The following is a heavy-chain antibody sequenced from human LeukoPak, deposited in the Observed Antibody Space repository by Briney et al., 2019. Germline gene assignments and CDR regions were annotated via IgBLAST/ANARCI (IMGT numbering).Heavy chain of an antibody. CDR3: ARGPSGYHTT. D-gene: IGHD5-12*01. J-gene: IGHJ4*02. V-gene: IGHV3-66*01. Sequence: GGSLRLSCAASEFSVGSNYMTWVRQAPGKGLEWVSLIYSGGSTYYADSVKGRFTISRDNSKNTLYLQMNSLRAEDTAVYYCARGPSGYHTTGGQGTLVTVSP. CDR1: EFSVGSNY. CDR2: IYSGGST.